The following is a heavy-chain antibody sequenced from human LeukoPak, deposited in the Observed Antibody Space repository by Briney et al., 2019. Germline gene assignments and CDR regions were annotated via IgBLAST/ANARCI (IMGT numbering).Heavy chain of an antibody. CDR2: INHSGST. J-gene: IGHJ4*02. CDR1: GGSFSDYY. Sequence: SETLSLTCAVYGGSFSDYYWSWIRQPPGKGLEWIGEINHSGSTNYNPSLKSRVTISVDTSKNQFSLKLNSVTAADTAVYYCARQIAAAGYFDYWSQGTLVIVSS. V-gene: IGHV4-34*01. CDR3: ARQIAAAGYFDY. D-gene: IGHD6-13*01.